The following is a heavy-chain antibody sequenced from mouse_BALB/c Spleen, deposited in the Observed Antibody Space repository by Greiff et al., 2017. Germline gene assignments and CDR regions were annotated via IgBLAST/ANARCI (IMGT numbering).Heavy chain of an antibody. D-gene: IGHD1-1*01. CDR3: ARDYYGYAMDY. Sequence: EVKLQESGPGLVKPSQTVSLTCTVTGISITTGNYRWSWIRQFPGNKLEWIGYIYYSGTITYNPSLTSRTTITRDTSKNQFFLEMNSLTAEDTATYYCARDYYGYAMDYWGQGTSVTVSS. V-gene: IGHV3-5*02. J-gene: IGHJ4*01. CDR1: GISITTGNYR. CDR2: IYYSGTI.